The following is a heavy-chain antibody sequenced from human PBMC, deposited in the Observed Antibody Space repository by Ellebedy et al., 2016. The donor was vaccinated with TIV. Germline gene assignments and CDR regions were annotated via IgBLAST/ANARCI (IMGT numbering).Heavy chain of an antibody. CDR1: GFTFDDYA. CDR2: ISWNSGSI. D-gene: IGHD3-10*01. CDR3: AKDTVVWFGSEAAFDI. V-gene: IGHV3-9*01. J-gene: IGHJ3*02. Sequence: SLKISXAASGFTFDDYAMHWVRQAPGKGLEWVSGISWNSGSIGYADSVKGRFTISRDNAKNSLYLQMNSLRAEDTALYYCAKDTVVWFGSEAAFDIWGQGTMVTVSS.